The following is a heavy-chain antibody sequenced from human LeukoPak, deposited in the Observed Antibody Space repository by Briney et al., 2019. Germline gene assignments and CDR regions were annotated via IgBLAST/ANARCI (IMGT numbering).Heavy chain of an antibody. Sequence: KTSETLSLTCTVSGGSISGYYWSWIRQPPGKGLEWIGYIYYSGSTNYNPSLKSRVTISVDTSKNQFSLKLSSVTAADTAVYYCARDRAWELHAFDIWGQGTMVTVSS. D-gene: IGHD1-26*01. V-gene: IGHV4-59*01. CDR3: ARDRAWELHAFDI. CDR1: GGSISGYY. J-gene: IGHJ3*02. CDR2: IYYSGST.